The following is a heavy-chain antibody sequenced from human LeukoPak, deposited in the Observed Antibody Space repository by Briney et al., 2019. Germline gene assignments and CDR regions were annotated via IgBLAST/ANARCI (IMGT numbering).Heavy chain of an antibody. Sequence: HPGGSLRLSCAASGFSFSSYAMSWVRQAPGKGLEWVSGISGSGGSTYYADSLKGRFTISRDNSKNTLYLQMDSLRAEDTAVYYCAKDQYDYGDYYFDFWGQGTLVTVSS. J-gene: IGHJ4*02. CDR3: AKDQYDYGDYYFDF. V-gene: IGHV3-23*01. CDR2: ISGSGGST. CDR1: GFSFSSYA. D-gene: IGHD4-17*01.